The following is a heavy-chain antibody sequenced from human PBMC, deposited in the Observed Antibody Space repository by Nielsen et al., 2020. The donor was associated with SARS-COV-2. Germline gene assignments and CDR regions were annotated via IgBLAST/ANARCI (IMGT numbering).Heavy chain of an antibody. V-gene: IGHV1-24*01. J-gene: IGHJ5*02. Sequence: ASVKVSCKVSGYTLTELSMHWVRQAPGKGLEWKGGFDPEDGETIYAQKFQGRVTMTEDTSTDTAYMELSSLRSEDTAVYYCATDPRGYDSSGYPWGQGTLVTVSS. CDR2: FDPEDGET. CDR1: GYTLTELS. CDR3: ATDPRGYDSSGYP. D-gene: IGHD3-22*01.